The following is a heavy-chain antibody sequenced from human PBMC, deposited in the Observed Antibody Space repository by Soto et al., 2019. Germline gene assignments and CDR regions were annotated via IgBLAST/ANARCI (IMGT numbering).Heavy chain of an antibody. Sequence: SETLSLTCTVSGGSVSSGSYYWSWIRQPPGKGLEWIGYIYYSGSTNYNPSLKSRVTISVDTSKNQFSLKLSSVTAADTAVYYCARTTLRFLDTYYGMDVWGQGTTVTAP. CDR2: IYYSGST. D-gene: IGHD3-3*01. CDR1: GGSVSSGSYY. CDR3: ARTTLRFLDTYYGMDV. V-gene: IGHV4-61*01. J-gene: IGHJ6*02.